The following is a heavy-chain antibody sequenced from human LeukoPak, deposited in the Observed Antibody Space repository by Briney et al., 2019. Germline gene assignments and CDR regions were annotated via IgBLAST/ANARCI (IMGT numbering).Heavy chain of an antibody. D-gene: IGHD1-26*01. J-gene: IGHJ5*02. CDR3: ARGKWASWFDP. CDR2: IYSSGST. CDR1: GGSISGYY. V-gene: IGHV4-59*01. Sequence: SETLSLTCTVSGGSISGYYWSWIRQPPGKGLEWIAEIYSSGSTNYNPFLQSRVTISVDTSKNQFSLRVESLTAADTAVYYCARGKWASWFDPWGQGTLVTVSS.